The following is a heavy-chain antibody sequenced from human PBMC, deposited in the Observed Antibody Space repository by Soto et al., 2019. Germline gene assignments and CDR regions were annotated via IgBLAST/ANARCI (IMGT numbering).Heavy chain of an antibody. V-gene: IGHV4-30-4*01. J-gene: IGHJ4*02. CDR1: GGSISSGDYY. D-gene: IGHD3-3*01. CDR3: ASSTIFGVVIILNVDY. CDR2: IYYSGST. Sequence: PSETLSLTCTVSGGSISSGDYYWSWIRQPPGKGLEWIGYIYYSGSTYYNPSLKSRVTISVDTSKNQFSLKLSSVTAADTAVYYCASSTIFGVVIILNVDYWGQGTLVTVSS.